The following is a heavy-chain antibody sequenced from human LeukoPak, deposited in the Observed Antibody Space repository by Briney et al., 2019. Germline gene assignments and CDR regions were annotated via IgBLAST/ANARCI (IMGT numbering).Heavy chain of an antibody. Sequence: SETLSLTCTVSGGSISSGDYYWSWIRQHPGKGLEWLGYIHYSGSTYYNPSLKRRVTISVDTSKKQFSLKLSSVTAADTAVYYCARVGVAAKSSRYFDYWGEGTLVTVSS. CDR1: GGSISSGDYY. CDR2: IHYSGST. V-gene: IGHV4-31*03. D-gene: IGHD2-15*01. CDR3: ARVGVAAKSSRYFDY. J-gene: IGHJ4*02.